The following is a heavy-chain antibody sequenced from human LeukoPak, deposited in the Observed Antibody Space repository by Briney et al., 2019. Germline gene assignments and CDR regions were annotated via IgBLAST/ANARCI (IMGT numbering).Heavy chain of an antibody. CDR3: ARDPGAFDM. CDR1: GGSFSGYY. D-gene: IGHD3-10*01. Sequence: PSETLSLTCAVYGGSFSGYYWSWIRQPPGKGLEWIGEINHSGSTNYNPSLKSRVTISVDTSKNQFSLKLSSVTPEDTAVYYCARDPGAFDMWGQGTMVTVSS. CDR2: INHSGST. V-gene: IGHV4-34*01. J-gene: IGHJ3*02.